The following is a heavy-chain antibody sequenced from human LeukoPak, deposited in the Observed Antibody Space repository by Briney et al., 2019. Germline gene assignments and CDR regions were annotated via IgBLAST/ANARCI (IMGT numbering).Heavy chain of an antibody. Sequence: ASVKVSCEASGYTFTSYGISWVRQAPGQGLEWMGWISTYNGNTNYAQKLQGRVTMTTDTSTSTAYMELRSLRSDDTALYYCARDRVWGVSAASDYWGQGTLVTVSS. V-gene: IGHV1-18*01. D-gene: IGHD2-2*01. CDR3: ARDRVWGVSAASDY. CDR1: GYTFTSYG. CDR2: ISTYNGNT. J-gene: IGHJ4*02.